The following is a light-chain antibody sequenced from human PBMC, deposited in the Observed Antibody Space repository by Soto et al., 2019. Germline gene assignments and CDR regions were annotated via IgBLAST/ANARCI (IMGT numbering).Light chain of an antibody. J-gene: IGLJ2*01. CDR1: RDDIGAYDY. CDR2: EVT. CDR3: NSYTNSSALV. Sequence: VQTRLSSVSGSPADSFTISCAGTRDDIGAYDYACWYQQPPGNTPYLVLYEVTNRPAGVSDRFSGSKSGNTASLTISGLQAEEEADYYRNSYTNSSALVSGRGTRVTVL. V-gene: IGLV2-14*01.